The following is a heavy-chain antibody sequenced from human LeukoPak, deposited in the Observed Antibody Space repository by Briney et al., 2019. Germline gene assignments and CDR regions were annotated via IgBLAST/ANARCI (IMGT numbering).Heavy chain of an antibody. CDR1: GYTFTSYY. V-gene: IGHV1-46*01. D-gene: IGHD3-10*01. J-gene: IGHJ6*02. Sequence: ASVKVSCKASGYTFTSYYMHWVRQAPGQGPEWMGIINPSGGSTSYAQKFQGRVTMTRDTSTSTVYMELSSLRSEDTAVYYCARAGETDHGMDVWGQGTTVTVSS. CDR3: ARAGETDHGMDV. CDR2: INPSGGST.